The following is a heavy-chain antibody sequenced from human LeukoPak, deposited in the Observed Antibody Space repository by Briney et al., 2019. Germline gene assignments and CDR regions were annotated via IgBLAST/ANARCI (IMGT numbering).Heavy chain of an antibody. V-gene: IGHV3-21*01. Sequence: NAGGSLRLSCAASGFTFSSYSMNWVRQAPGKGLEWVSSISSSSSYIYYADSVKGRFTISRDNAKNSLYLQMNSLRAEDTAVYYCARGGSNSGVGWFDPWGQGTLVTVSS. CDR3: ARGGSNSGVGWFDP. D-gene: IGHD6-13*01. CDR2: ISSSSSYI. CDR1: GFTFSSYS. J-gene: IGHJ5*02.